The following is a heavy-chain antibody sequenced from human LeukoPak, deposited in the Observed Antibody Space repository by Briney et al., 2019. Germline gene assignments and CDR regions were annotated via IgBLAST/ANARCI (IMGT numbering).Heavy chain of an antibody. CDR1: GFTFSSYG. CDR3: ARGKFDFDY. Sequence: PGGSLRLSCAASGFTFSSYGMSWVRQAPGKGLEWVANINQDGTEKYYVDSVKGRFTISRGNAKTSLYLQMNSLRAEDTAVYYCARGKFDFDYWGQGTLVTVSS. J-gene: IGHJ4*02. CDR2: INQDGTEK. V-gene: IGHV3-7*01. D-gene: IGHD3-16*01.